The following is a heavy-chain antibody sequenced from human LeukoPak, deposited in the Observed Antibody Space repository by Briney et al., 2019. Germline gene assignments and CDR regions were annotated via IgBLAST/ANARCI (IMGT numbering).Heavy chain of an antibody. J-gene: IGHJ3*02. D-gene: IGHD2-21*01. V-gene: IGHV4-61*02. CDR2: IYTSGST. CDR3: ARAGVVVIAIPNAFDI. CDR1: GGSISSGSYY. Sequence: PSETLSLTCTVSGGSISSGSYYWSWIRQPAGKGLEWIGRIYTSGSTNYNPSLKSRVTISVDTSKNQFSLKLSSVTAADTAVYYCARAGVVVIAIPNAFDIWGQGTMVTVSS.